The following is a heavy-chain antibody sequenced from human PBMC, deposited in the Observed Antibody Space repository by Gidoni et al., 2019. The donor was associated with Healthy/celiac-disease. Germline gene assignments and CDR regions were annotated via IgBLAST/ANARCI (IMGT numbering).Heavy chain of an antibody. V-gene: IGHV3-73*02. D-gene: IGHD6-13*01. CDR3: TLAAAGTVDY. CDR1: GFPFRGYA. Sequence: EVQLVESGGGLVPPGESLQLPCAASGFPFRGYAMHWVRQASGNGLEWVGRIRSKANSYATAYAASVKGRFTISRDDSKNTAYLQMNSLKTEDTAVYYCTLAAAGTVDYWGQGTLVTVSS. J-gene: IGHJ4*02. CDR2: IRSKANSYAT.